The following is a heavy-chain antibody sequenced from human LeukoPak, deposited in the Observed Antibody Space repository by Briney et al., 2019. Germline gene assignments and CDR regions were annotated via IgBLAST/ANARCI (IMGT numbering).Heavy chain of an antibody. V-gene: IGHV3-21*01. Sequence: GGSLRLSCAASGFTFSSYSMNWVRQAPGKGLEWVSSISSSSSYIYYADSMKGRFTISRDNAKNSLYLQMNSLRAEDTAVYYCAREVYYYDSSGYYYWFDPWGQGTLVTVSS. D-gene: IGHD3-22*01. CDR1: GFTFSSYS. CDR2: ISSSSSYI. CDR3: AREVYYYDSSGYYYWFDP. J-gene: IGHJ5*02.